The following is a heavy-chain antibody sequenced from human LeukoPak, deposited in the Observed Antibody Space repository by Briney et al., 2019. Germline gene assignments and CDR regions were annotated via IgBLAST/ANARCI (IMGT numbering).Heavy chain of an antibody. D-gene: IGHD4-17*01. CDR2: IYTSGST. J-gene: IGHJ4*02. V-gene: IGHV4-4*07. Sequence: PSETLSLTCTVSGGSISSYYWSWIRQPAGKGLEWIGRIYTSGSTNYNPSLKSRVTMSVDTSKNQFSLKLSSVTAADTAVYYCARDPVTVPPPNYFDYWGQGTLVTVSS. CDR1: GGSISSYY. CDR3: ARDPVTVPPPNYFDY.